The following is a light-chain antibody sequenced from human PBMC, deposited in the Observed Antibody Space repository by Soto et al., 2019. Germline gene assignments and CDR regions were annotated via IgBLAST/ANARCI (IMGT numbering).Light chain of an antibody. CDR3: NSYTSISTWV. J-gene: IGLJ3*02. Sequence: QSALTQPASVSGSPGQSITISCTGTSSDVGNYNYVSWFQQHPGKAPKVIIYDVSNRPSGISDRFSGSKSVNTASLTISGLQAEDEADYYGNSYTSISTWVFGGGTKLTVL. CDR2: DVS. CDR1: SSDVGNYNY. V-gene: IGLV2-14*03.